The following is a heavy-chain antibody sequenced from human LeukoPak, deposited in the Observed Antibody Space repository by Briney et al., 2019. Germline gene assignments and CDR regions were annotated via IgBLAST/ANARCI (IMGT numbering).Heavy chain of an antibody. CDR1: GGSISSYY. CDR2: IYYSGST. Sequence: SESLSLTCTVPGGSISSYYWSWIRPPPGKGLGWIGYIYYSGSTNYNPSLKSRVTISVDTSKNQFSLKLSSVTAADAAVYYCAREEQWRSGWFDPWGQGTLVTVSS. V-gene: IGHV4-59*01. CDR3: AREEQWRSGWFDP. D-gene: IGHD6-19*01. J-gene: IGHJ5*02.